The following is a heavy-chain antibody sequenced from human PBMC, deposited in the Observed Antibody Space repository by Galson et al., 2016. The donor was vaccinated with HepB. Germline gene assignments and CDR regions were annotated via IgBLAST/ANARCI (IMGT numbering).Heavy chain of an antibody. Sequence: SVKVSCKASGYTFSNYGIGWVRQAPGQGLEWMAWISAYNGNTNYAEKVQDRVTMTTDTSTNTAYLQLRSLRSDDTAVYYCARDLYEVWSGYRRYNWFAPWGKGTLVTVSS. D-gene: IGHD3-3*01. CDR2: ISAYNGNT. J-gene: IGHJ5*02. V-gene: IGHV1-18*01. CDR3: ARDLYEVWSGYRRYNWFAP. CDR1: GYTFSNYG.